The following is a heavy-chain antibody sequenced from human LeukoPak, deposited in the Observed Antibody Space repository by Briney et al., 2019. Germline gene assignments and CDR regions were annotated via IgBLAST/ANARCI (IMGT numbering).Heavy chain of an antibody. D-gene: IGHD3-22*01. CDR3: AREILGYYDSSGSYFDY. V-gene: IGHV1-2*02. CDR1: GYTFTGYY. Sequence: ASVKVSCKASGYTFTGYYMHCVRQAPGQGLEWMGWINPNSGGTNYAQKFQGRVTMTRDTSISTAYMELSRLRSDDTAVYYCAREILGYYDSSGSYFDYWGQGILVTVSS. J-gene: IGHJ4*02. CDR2: INPNSGGT.